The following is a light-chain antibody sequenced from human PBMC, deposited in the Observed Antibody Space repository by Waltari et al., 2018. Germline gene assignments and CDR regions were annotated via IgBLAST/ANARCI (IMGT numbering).Light chain of an antibody. CDR1: SRDVRQYNY. J-gene: IGLJ3*02. CDR2: EVT. CDR3: SSFVGNNNLV. Sequence: QSALTQPPSASGSPGQSVTRSGTGLSRDVRQYNYISWNQQHPGKAPKLTMYEVTPRPSGVPDRFSVSKSGNTASLTVSGLQADDEADYYCSSFVGNNNLVFGGGTKVTVL. V-gene: IGLV2-8*01.